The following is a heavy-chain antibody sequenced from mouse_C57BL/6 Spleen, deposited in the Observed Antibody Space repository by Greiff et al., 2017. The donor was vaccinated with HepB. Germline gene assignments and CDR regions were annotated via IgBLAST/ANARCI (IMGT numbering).Heavy chain of an antibody. D-gene: IGHD2-3*01. V-gene: IGHV1-64*01. CDR1: GYTFTSYW. CDR3: ARSGGYYDYAMDY. Sequence: QVQLQQPGAELVKPGASVKLSCKASGYTFTSYWMHWVKQRPGQGLEWIGMINPNSGSTNYNEKFKSQATLTVDKSSSTADMQLSSLTSEDAAVYYCARSGGYYDYAMDYWGQGTSVTVSS. CDR2: INPNSGST. J-gene: IGHJ4*01.